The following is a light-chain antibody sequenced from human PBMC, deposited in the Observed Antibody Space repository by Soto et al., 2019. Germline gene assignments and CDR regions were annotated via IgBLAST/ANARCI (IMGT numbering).Light chain of an antibody. CDR2: EAS. CDR3: QQYDSHRGS. Sequence: DIHMTQSPSILSASVGDRVTITCRASQGVSTWLAWYQQKPGKAPKLLIFEASALARGVPSRFSGSGSGTEFTLTISGLQPDDFATYYCQQYDSHRGSFCQGTKLEVK. CDR1: QGVSTW. J-gene: IGKJ2*01. V-gene: IGKV1-5*01.